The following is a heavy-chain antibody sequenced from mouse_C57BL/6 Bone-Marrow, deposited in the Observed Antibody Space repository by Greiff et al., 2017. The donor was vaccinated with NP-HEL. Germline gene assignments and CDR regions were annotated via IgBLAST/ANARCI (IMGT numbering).Heavy chain of an antibody. Sequence: EVMLVESGGGLVQSGRSLRLSCATSGFTFSDFYMEWVRQAPGKGLEWIAASRNKANDYTTEYSASVKGRFIVSRDTSQSILYLQMNALRAEDTAIYYCARDVQAMDYWGQGTSVTVSS. CDR3: ARDVQAMDY. CDR2: SRNKANDYTT. V-gene: IGHV7-1*01. CDR1: GFTFSDFY. J-gene: IGHJ4*01.